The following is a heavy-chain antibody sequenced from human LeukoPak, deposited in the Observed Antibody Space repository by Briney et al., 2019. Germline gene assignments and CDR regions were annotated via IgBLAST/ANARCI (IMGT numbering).Heavy chain of an antibody. CDR3: ARGALEWLLLLDY. CDR1: GGSFSGYY. CDR2: INHSGST. D-gene: IGHD3-3*01. Sequence: PSETLSLTCAVYGGSFSGYYWSWIRQPPGRGLEWIGEINHSGSTNYSPSLKSRVTISVDRSKNQFSLKLSSVTAADTAVYYCARGALEWLLLLDYWGQGTLVTVSS. V-gene: IGHV4-34*01. J-gene: IGHJ4*02.